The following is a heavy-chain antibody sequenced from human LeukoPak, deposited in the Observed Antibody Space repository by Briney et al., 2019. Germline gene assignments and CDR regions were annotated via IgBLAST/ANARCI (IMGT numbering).Heavy chain of an antibody. J-gene: IGHJ4*02. Sequence: GGSLRLSCAASGFTFSSYAMSWVRQAPGKGLEWVSAISDSGGSTYDADSVKGRFTISRDNSKNTLYLQMTGLRAEDTAVYYCAKLKRVGIAPFDDWGQGILVTVSS. D-gene: IGHD3-10*01. CDR2: ISDSGGST. CDR3: AKLKRVGIAPFDD. CDR1: GFTFSSYA. V-gene: IGHV3-23*01.